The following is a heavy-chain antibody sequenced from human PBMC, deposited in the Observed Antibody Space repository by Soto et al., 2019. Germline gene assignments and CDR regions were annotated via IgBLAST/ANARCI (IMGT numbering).Heavy chain of an antibody. V-gene: IGHV4-34*01. CDR3: ARGGYSSGWFRF. Sequence: SETLSLTCAVHGGSFRGYHWTWIRQPPGKGLEWVGEINNSGSANDNPSLKSRVTISRDTSKNQFSLSLSSVTAADTAIYYCARGGYSSGWFRFWGQGILVTVSS. J-gene: IGHJ4*02. CDR1: GGSFRGYH. CDR2: INNSGSA. D-gene: IGHD6-19*01.